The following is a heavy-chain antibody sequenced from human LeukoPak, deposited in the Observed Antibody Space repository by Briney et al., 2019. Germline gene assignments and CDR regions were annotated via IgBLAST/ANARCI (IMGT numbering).Heavy chain of an antibody. Sequence: GGSLRLSCAASGFTVSTNYMGWVRQAPGKGLEWVSAIYNVENGGKTFYADSVKGRFTISRDNSKNTLYLQMNSLRAEDTAVYYCAREFGYCSTTSCPLGFWGQGTPVTVSS. CDR1: GFTVSTNY. CDR2: IYNVENGGKT. D-gene: IGHD2-2*03. V-gene: IGHV3-53*01. CDR3: AREFGYCSTTSCPLGF. J-gene: IGHJ4*02.